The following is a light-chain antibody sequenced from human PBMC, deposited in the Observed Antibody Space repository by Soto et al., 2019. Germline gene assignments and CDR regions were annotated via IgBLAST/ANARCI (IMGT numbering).Light chain of an antibody. J-gene: IGKJ4*01. CDR1: QSVSSN. CDR2: GAS. V-gene: IGKV3-15*01. Sequence: EIVMTQSPATLSVSPGERATLSCRASQSVSSNLAWYQQKPGQAPRLLISGASTRATGIPDRFSGSGSGTEFTLTISSLQSEDFGVYYCQEYNNWPALTFGGGTKVEIK. CDR3: QEYNNWPALT.